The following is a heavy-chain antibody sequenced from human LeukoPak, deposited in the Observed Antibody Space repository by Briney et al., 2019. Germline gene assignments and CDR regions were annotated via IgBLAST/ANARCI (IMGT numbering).Heavy chain of an antibody. J-gene: IGHJ4*02. V-gene: IGHV3-7*01. CDR3: AKEIWPTVTIPGRTYFDY. D-gene: IGHD4-17*01. CDR1: GFTLRDFW. Sequence: GGSLRLSCEASGFTLRDFWMSWVRQAPGKGLEWVANIKQDGNKKDYGDSVRGRFTIARDDAKKSLFLEMNSLRVDDTAVYYCAKEIWPTVTIPGRTYFDYWGQGALVTVSS. CDR2: IKQDGNKK.